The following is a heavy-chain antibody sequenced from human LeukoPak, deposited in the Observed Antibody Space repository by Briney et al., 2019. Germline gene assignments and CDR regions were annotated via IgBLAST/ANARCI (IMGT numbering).Heavy chain of an antibody. J-gene: IGHJ4*02. CDR2: ISGGGGTT. D-gene: IGHD3-3*01. CDR3: AKDQRSGAVDY. Sequence: GGSLRLSCAASGFTFSSDAMGWVRQAPGKGLEWVSTISGGGGTTYYSDSVKGRFTISRDNSKNTLYLQMNSLRAEDTAVYYCAKDQRSGAVDYWGQGTLVTVSS. CDR1: GFTFSSDA. V-gene: IGHV3-23*01.